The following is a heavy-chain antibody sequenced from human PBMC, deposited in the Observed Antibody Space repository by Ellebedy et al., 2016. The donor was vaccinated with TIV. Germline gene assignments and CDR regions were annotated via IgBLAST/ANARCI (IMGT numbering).Heavy chain of an antibody. CDR3: ARSSGFFSLDY. CDR1: GGSISSRNY. D-gene: IGHD3-22*01. Sequence: SETLSLXXAVSGGSISSRNYWSWVRQPPGAVLEWIGEISHSGNTKYNPSLESRVTISMDKSKNQFSLQVNSVTAADTAVYYCARSSGFFSLDYWGQGTLVTVSS. V-gene: IGHV4-4*02. J-gene: IGHJ4*02. CDR2: ISHSGNT.